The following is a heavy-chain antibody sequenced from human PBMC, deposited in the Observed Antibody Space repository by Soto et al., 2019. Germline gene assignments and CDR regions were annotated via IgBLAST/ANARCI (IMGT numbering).Heavy chain of an antibody. D-gene: IGHD3-9*01. J-gene: IGHJ3*01. Sequence: SETLSLTCTVSGGSISGYYWSWIRQSPEKGLEKIGYISYSGSTNYNPSLKSRVTTSLDTSKNQFSLKLSSVTAADTAIYYCASLNFDILTGYYAFDLWGQGTMVTVSS. CDR3: ASLNFDILTGYYAFDL. CDR2: ISYSGST. V-gene: IGHV4-59*08. CDR1: GGSISGYY.